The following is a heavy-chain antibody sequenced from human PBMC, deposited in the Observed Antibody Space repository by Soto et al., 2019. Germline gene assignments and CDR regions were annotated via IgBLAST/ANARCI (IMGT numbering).Heavy chain of an antibody. D-gene: IGHD1-7*01. J-gene: IGHJ6*02. V-gene: IGHV4-34*01. CDR3: ARDRWNWNFQGYYYYGMDV. Sequence: SETLSLSCAVYGGSFSGYYWSWIRQPPGKGLEWIGEINHSGSTNYNPSLKSRVTISVDTSKNQFSLKLSSVTAADTAVYYCARDRWNWNFQGYYYYGMDVWGQGTTVTVSS. CDR2: INHSGST. CDR1: GGSFSGYY.